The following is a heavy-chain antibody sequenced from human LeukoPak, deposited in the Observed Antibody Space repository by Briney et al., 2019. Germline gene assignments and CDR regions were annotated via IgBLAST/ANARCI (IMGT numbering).Heavy chain of an antibody. V-gene: IGHV4-39*01. CDR2: IHYSGIT. CDR3: ARASVVLPSFEWANWFDT. D-gene: IGHD3-9*01. J-gene: IGHJ5*02. Sequence: PSETLSLXCTVSGGSIRSSDYYWDWIRQPPGRGLEWMGTIHYSGITFYKPPLKSRLTVSADTSRNQFYMKLSSVTAADTAVYYCARASVVLPSFEWANWFDTWGQGSLVTVSS. CDR1: GGSIRSSDYY.